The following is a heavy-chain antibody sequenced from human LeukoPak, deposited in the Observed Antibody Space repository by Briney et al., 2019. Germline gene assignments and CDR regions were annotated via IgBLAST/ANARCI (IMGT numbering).Heavy chain of an antibody. J-gene: IGHJ3*02. D-gene: IGHD3-3*01. Sequence: SETLSLTCTVSGGSISSGSYYWSWIRQPAGKGLEWIWRIYTSGSTNYSPSLKSRVTISVDTSKNQFSLKLSSVTAADTAVYYCARESRFLVSLGTPDAFDIWGQGTMVTVSS. CDR2: IYTSGST. CDR1: GGSISSGSYY. V-gene: IGHV4-61*02. CDR3: ARESRFLVSLGTPDAFDI.